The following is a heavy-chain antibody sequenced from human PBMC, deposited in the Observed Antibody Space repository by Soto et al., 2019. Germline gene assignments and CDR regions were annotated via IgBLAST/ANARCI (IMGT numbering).Heavy chain of an antibody. CDR3: ARGRSSSQYSSSDY. CDR1: GFTFGSYA. D-gene: IGHD6-19*01. V-gene: IGHV3-23*01. Sequence: GGSLRLSCAASGFTFGSYAMNWVRQAPGKGLEWVSGIASSGESTYYAASVKGRFTLSRDNSNDTLSLQMNSLRAEDTAVYYCARGRSSSQYSSSDYWGQGTLVTVSS. CDR2: IASSGEST. J-gene: IGHJ4*02.